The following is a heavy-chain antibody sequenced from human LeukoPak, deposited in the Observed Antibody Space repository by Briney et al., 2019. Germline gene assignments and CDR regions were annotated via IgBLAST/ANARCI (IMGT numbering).Heavy chain of an antibody. J-gene: IGHJ4*02. V-gene: IGHV3-21*01. D-gene: IGHD6-13*01. CDR1: GFTFSSYS. CDR2: ISSSSYI. Sequence: PGGSLRLSCAASGFTFSSYSMNWVRQAPGKGLEWVSSISSSSYIYSADSVKGRFTISRDNAKNSLYLQMNSLRAEDTAVYYCVRGAYSSSWLNFDYWGQGTLVTVSS. CDR3: VRGAYSSSWLNFDY.